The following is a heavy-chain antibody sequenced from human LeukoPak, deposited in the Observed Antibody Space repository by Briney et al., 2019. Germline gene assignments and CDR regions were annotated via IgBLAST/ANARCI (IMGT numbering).Heavy chain of an antibody. CDR2: IYFSGST. CDR1: GGSISSSSCY. CDR3: ASSSTFPRKGMDV. V-gene: IGHV4-39*01. D-gene: IGHD2-2*01. Sequence: SETLSLTCTVSGGSISSSSCYWGWIRQSPGKGLEWIGSIYFSGSTFYNPSLKSRVTISIDTSKNQFSLKVNSVTAADAAVFYCASSSTFPRKGMDVWGQGTTVTVSS. J-gene: IGHJ6*02.